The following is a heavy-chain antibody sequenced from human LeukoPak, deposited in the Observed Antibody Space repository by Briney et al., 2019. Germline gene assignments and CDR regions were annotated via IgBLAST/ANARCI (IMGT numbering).Heavy chain of an antibody. V-gene: IGHV1-2*06. CDR3: AREKESVAGQELDY. D-gene: IGHD6-19*01. Sequence: GASVKVSCKASGYTFTGYYIHWVRQAPGQGLQWMGRINPNSGGTNYAQNFQGRVTMTRDTSFSTAYMELSSLRSDDTAVYYCAREKESVAGQELDYWGQGTLVTVSS. CDR1: GYTFTGYY. CDR2: INPNSGGT. J-gene: IGHJ4*02.